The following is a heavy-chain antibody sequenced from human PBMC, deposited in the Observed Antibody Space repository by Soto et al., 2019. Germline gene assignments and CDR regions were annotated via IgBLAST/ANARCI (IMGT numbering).Heavy chain of an antibody. CDR1: GFTFSSYW. J-gene: IGHJ6*01. CDR3: AREAAAGIFTYYYGMDV. V-gene: IGHV3-74*01. Sequence: LRLSCAASGFTFSSYWMHWVRQAPGKGLVWVSRINSDGSSTSYADSVKGRFTISRDNAKNTLYLQMNSLRAEDTAVYYCAREAAAGIFTYYYGMDVWRQGTTVTVSS. D-gene: IGHD6-13*01. CDR2: INSDGSST.